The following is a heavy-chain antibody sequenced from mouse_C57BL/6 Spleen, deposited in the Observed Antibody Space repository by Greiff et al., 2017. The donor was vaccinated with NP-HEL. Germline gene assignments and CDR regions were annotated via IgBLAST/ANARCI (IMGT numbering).Heavy chain of an antibody. CDR2: SRNKANDYTT. J-gene: IGHJ4*01. CDR3: ARDASGHAMDY. CDR1: GFTFSDFY. Sequence: EVQLVESGGGLVQSGRSLRLSCATSGFTFSDFYMEWVRQAPGKGLEWIAASRNKANDYTTEYSASVKGRFIVSRDTSQSILYLQMNALRAEDTAIYYCARDASGHAMDYWGQGTSVTVSS. V-gene: IGHV7-1*01.